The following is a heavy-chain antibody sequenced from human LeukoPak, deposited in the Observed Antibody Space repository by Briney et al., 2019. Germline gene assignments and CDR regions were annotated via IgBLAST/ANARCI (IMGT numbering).Heavy chain of an antibody. CDR1: GYTFTGYY. D-gene: IGHD1-26*01. Sequence: ASVKVSCKASGYTFTGYYMHWVRQAPGQGLEWMGRINPNSGGTNYAQKLQGRVTMTTDTSTSTAYMELRSLRSDDTAVYYCARSEWELLGPLGDYWGQGTLVTVSS. CDR2: INPNSGGT. J-gene: IGHJ4*02. V-gene: IGHV1-2*06. CDR3: ARSEWELLGPLGDY.